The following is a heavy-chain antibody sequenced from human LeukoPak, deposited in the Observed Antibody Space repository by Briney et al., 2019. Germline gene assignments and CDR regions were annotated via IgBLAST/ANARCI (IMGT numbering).Heavy chain of an antibody. V-gene: IGHV3-21*01. CDR1: GFTFSGFS. D-gene: IGHD3-3*01. CDR3: ASADPYED. J-gene: IGHJ4*02. CDR2: ISGGSSNI. Sequence: GRSLRLSCAGSGFTFSGFSMTWVRQAPGKGLEWVSSISGGSSNIYYADSLRGRFTISRDNAKNSLYLQMNSLRAEDTAVYYCASADPYEDWGQGTLVTVSS.